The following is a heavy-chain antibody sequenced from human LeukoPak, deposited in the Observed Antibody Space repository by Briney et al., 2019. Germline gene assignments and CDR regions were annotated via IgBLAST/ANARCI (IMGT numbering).Heavy chain of an antibody. Sequence: ASVKVSCKASGGTFSSYAISWVRQAPGQGLEWMGRIIPILGIANYAQKSQGRVTITADKSTSTAYMELSSLRSEDTAVYYCARMVVGLPLLHYGYYGMDVWGQGTTVTVSS. CDR2: IIPILGIA. V-gene: IGHV1-69*04. J-gene: IGHJ6*02. CDR1: GGTFSSYA. D-gene: IGHD2-15*01. CDR3: ARMVVGLPLLHYGYYGMDV.